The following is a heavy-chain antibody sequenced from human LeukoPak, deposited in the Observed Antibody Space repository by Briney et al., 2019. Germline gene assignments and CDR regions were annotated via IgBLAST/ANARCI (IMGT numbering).Heavy chain of an antibody. D-gene: IGHD2-2*01. CDR1: GFTLSSSW. V-gene: IGHV3-33*06. CDR3: AKDLHSSTRDAFDI. Sequence: GGSLRLSCAASGFTLSSSWMMSWVRQAPGKVLEGVAVIWYDGSNKYYADSVKRRFTNSRDNSKNTLYLQMNSLRAEDTAVYYCAKDLHSSTRDAFDIWGQGTMVTVSS. J-gene: IGHJ3*02. CDR2: IWYDGSNK.